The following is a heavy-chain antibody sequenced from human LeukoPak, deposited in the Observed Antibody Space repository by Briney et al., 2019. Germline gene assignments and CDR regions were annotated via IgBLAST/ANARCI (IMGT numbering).Heavy chain of an antibody. CDR2: INHSGST. CDR1: GGSFSGYY. D-gene: IGHD1-26*01. CDR3: ARGLYSGSYYLYYYYYYMDV. Sequence: SETLSLTCAVYGGSFSGYYWSWIRQPPGKGLEWIGEINHSGSTNYNPSLKSRVTISVDTSKNQFSLKLSSVTAADTAVYYCARGLYSGSYYLYYYYYYMDVWGKGTTVTVSS. J-gene: IGHJ6*03. V-gene: IGHV4-34*01.